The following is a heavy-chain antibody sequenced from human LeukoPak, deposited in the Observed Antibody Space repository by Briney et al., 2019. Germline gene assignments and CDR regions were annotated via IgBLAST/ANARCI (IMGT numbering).Heavy chain of an antibody. CDR1: GFTFSSYG. Sequence: GGSLRLSCAASGFTFSSYGMHWVRQAPGKGLEWVAFIRYDGSNKYYADSVKGRFTISRDNSKNTLYLQMNSLRAEDTAVYYCAKDHDFWSGYAYDAFGIWGQGTMVTVSS. J-gene: IGHJ3*02. CDR3: AKDHDFWSGYAYDAFGI. D-gene: IGHD3-3*01. CDR2: IRYDGSNK. V-gene: IGHV3-30*02.